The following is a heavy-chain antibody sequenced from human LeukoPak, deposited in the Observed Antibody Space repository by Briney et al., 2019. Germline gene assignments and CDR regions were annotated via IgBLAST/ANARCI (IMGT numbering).Heavy chain of an antibody. CDR3: AKGRDSVDI. V-gene: IGHV3-23*01. J-gene: IGHJ3*02. CDR1: GFTFSGSE. D-gene: IGHD5-24*01. Sequence: QTGGSLRLSCAASGFTFSGSEMNWVRQAPGKGLEWVSAISGSGGSTYYADSVKGRFTISRDNSKNTLYLQMNSLRAEYTAVYYCAKGRDSVDIWGQGTMVTVSS. CDR2: ISGSGGST.